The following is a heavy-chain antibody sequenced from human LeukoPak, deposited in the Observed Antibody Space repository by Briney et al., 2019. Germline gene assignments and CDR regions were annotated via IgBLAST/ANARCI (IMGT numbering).Heavy chain of an antibody. CDR3: ARMYSSSWTQYAFDI. D-gene: IGHD6-13*01. Sequence: GASVKLSCKASGYTFTSYDINWVRQATGQGLECMGCMNPNSGNTGYAQKFEGRVAMTRNTSISTAYMELSSLRSEDTAVYYCARMYSSSWTQYAFDIWGQGTMVTVSS. J-gene: IGHJ3*02. V-gene: IGHV1-8*01. CDR2: MNPNSGNT. CDR1: GYTFTSYD.